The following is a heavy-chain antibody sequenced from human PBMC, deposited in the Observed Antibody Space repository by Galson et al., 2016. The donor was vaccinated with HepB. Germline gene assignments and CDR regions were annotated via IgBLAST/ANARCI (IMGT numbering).Heavy chain of an antibody. Sequence: SVKVSCKASGGTFSLYGLSWVRQAPGQGLEWMGGIIPILDIANYTQKFQGRVTITADKSTRTAYMELSSLRSEDTAVYYCARDPGRRPDIIGNFPHHWGQGTLVTVSS. CDR3: ARDPGRRPDIIGNFPHH. V-gene: IGHV1-69*10. CDR1: GGTFSLYG. D-gene: IGHD3-10*01. J-gene: IGHJ5*02. CDR2: IIPILDIA.